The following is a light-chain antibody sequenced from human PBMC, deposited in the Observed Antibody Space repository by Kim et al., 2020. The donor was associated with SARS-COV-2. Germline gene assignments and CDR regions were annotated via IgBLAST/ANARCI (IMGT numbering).Light chain of an antibody. CDR1: QSVTSN. CDR3: QQHYNSPLT. J-gene: IGKJ4*01. CDR2: DGT. Sequence: EIVLTQSPATLSLSPGERATLSCRASQSVTSNLAWYQQKPGQAPRLLIYDGTSRATGIPARYSGSGSGTDYTLTISSLEPGDSAVYYCQQHYNSPLTFGGGTKVDIK. V-gene: IGKV3-11*01.